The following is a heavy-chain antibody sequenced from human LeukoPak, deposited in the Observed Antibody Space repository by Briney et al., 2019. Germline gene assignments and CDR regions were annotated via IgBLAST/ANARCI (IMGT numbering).Heavy chain of an antibody. CDR1: GGSIRSSYYY. CDR3: ARSSGTGTFSY. D-gene: IGHD6-25*01. V-gene: IGHV4-39*02. CDR2: VYYGRSP. Sequence: SETLFLTCTVSGGSIRSSYYYWAWIRQPPGKGLEWIGNVYYGRSPYFSPSLESRATISVDTSKNHFSLKMSSVTAADTAVYYCARSSGTGTFSYWGQGTLVTVSS. J-gene: IGHJ4*02.